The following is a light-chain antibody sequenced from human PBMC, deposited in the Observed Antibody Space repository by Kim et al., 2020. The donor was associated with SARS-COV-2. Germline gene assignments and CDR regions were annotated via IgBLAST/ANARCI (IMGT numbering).Light chain of an antibody. CDR3: QQYYIAPWT. V-gene: IGKV1-NL1*01. CDR1: QCFGNA. Sequence: SGSVRDRVTLTCRATQCFGNALAWYQQKPGKAPRLLLYATSKLQSTVPSRFSGSRSGADYTLTIHSLPPEDFATYYCQQYYIAPWTFGQGTKLEIK. CDR2: ATS. J-gene: IGKJ1*01.